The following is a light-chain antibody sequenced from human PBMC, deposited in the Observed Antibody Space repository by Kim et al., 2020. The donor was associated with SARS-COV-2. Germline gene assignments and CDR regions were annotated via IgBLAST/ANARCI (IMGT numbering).Light chain of an antibody. Sequence: DIQMTQSPSSLSASVGDRVTITCQASQDITNHLNWYQQKPGKAPNLLIYDAATLERGVPSRFSGSGSGTDFTFTISSLQPEDIATYYCQQYASLPGTFGQGTRLEIK. CDR2: DAA. J-gene: IGKJ5*01. CDR3: QQYASLPGT. V-gene: IGKV1-33*01. CDR1: QDITNH.